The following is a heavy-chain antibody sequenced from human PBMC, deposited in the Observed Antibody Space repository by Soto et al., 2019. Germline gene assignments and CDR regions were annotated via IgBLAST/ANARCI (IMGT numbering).Heavy chain of an antibody. Sequence: EVQLLESGGGLVQPGGPLRLSCAASGFIFRTHAMTWVRQTPGKGLEWVSVISADDFTTYYGDYVKGLFTISRDNSKSTLSLHMTSLSAEDTAIYYCVKDGGTYYDVPFAFDLWGQGTMVTVSS. CDR3: VKDGGTYYDVPFAFDL. D-gene: IGHD3-10*02. CDR2: ISADDFTT. J-gene: IGHJ3*01. V-gene: IGHV3-23*01. CDR1: GFIFRTHA.